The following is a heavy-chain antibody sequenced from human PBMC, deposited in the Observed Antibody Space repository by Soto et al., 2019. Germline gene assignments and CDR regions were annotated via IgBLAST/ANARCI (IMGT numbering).Heavy chain of an antibody. Sequence: PSETLSLTCTVSGGSVSSGSYYWSWIRQPPGKGLEWIGYIYYSGSTNYNPSLKSRVTISVDTSKNQFSLKLSSVTAADTAVYYCARDQSNFDWLYWFDPWGQGTLVTVSS. J-gene: IGHJ5*02. D-gene: IGHD3-9*01. CDR1: GGSVSSGSYY. CDR3: ARDQSNFDWLYWFDP. CDR2: IYYSGST. V-gene: IGHV4-61*01.